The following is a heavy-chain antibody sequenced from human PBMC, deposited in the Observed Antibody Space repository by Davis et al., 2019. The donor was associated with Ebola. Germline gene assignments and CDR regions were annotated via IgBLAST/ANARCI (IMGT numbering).Heavy chain of an antibody. CDR2: TYYSGST. Sequence: TLSLTCSVSGGSMNTGNYYWTWIRQHPWAGLEWLGHTYYSGSTHFNPSFKSRLTMSVDTSKNQFSLKLSSVTAADTAFYYCARGSIGTITTIFDNWGQGALVTVSS. CDR1: GGSMNTGNYY. D-gene: IGHD1-20*01. J-gene: IGHJ4*02. CDR3: ARGSIGTITTIFDN. V-gene: IGHV4-31*03.